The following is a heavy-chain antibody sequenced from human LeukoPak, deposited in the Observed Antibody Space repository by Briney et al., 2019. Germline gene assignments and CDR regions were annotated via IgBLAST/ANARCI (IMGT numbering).Heavy chain of an antibody. CDR1: GFTFSSYW. CDR3: AKQYYYDSSGYPNY. V-gene: IGHV3-74*01. J-gene: IGHJ4*02. Sequence: GGSLRLSCVASGFTFSSYWMHWVRQDPRKGLVWVSRINGDGRNINYADSVRGRFTIPRDNAKNTLFLQMNTLRVEDTAVYYCAKQYYYDSSGYPNYWGQGTLVTDSS. CDR2: INGDGRNI. D-gene: IGHD3-22*01.